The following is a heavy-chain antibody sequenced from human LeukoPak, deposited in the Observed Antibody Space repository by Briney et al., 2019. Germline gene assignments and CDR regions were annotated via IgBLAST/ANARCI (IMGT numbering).Heavy chain of an antibody. Sequence: ASVKVSCKASGYTFSDYYMRWVRQAPGQGLEWMGWINPKSGATNSAQKFQGRVTMTRDASISTVYMELSRLTSDDKAVYYSAREKYDSDLPDYWGQGTLVTVSS. V-gene: IGHV1-2*02. CDR1: GYTFSDYY. CDR3: AREKYDSDLPDY. D-gene: IGHD3-3*01. J-gene: IGHJ4*02. CDR2: INPKSGAT.